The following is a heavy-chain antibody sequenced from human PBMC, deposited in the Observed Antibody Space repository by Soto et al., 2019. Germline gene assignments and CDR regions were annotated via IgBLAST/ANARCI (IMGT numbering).Heavy chain of an antibody. D-gene: IGHD6-13*01. V-gene: IGHV1-46*03. CDR1: GYTLTSYY. J-gene: IGHJ3*02. CDR3: ATGGGSIAAAADAFDI. Sequence: GASVKVSCKASGYTLTSYYMHWVRQAPGQGLEWMGIINPSGGSTSYAQKFQGRVTMTRDTSTSTVYMELSSLRSEDTAVYYCATGGGSIAAAADAFDIWGQGTMVTVSS. CDR2: INPSGGST.